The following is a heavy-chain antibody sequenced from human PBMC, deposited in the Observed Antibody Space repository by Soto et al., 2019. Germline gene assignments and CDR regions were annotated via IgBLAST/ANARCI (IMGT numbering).Heavy chain of an antibody. CDR3: ATDLTRITMVRGVISDP. V-gene: IGHV1-24*01. Sequence: ASVKVSCKVSGYTLTELPMHWVQQAPGKGLEWMGGFDPEDGETIYAQKFQGRVTMTEDTSTDTAYMELSSLRSEDTAVYYCATDLTRITMVRGVISDPWGQGTLVTVSS. CDR2: FDPEDGET. CDR1: GYTLTELP. D-gene: IGHD3-10*01. J-gene: IGHJ5*02.